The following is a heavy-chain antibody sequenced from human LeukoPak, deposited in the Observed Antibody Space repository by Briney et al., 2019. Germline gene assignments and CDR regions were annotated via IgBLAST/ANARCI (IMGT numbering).Heavy chain of an antibody. CDR2: IYTSGSI. Sequence: SETLSLTCTVSGGSISSYYWSWIRQPAGKGLKWIGRIYTSGSINYNPTLKSRVTMSVDTSKNQFALKVSSVTAADTAVYYCARDGASWFDPWGQGTLVTVSS. CDR3: ARDGASWFDP. D-gene: IGHD4-17*01. V-gene: IGHV4-4*07. CDR1: GGSISSYY. J-gene: IGHJ5*02.